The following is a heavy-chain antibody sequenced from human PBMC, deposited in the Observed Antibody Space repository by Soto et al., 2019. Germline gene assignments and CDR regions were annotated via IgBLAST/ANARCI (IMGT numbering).Heavy chain of an antibody. V-gene: IGHV4-31*03. Sequence: QVQLQESGPGLVKPSQTLSLTCTVSGGSISSGGYYWSWIRQHPGKGLEWIGYIYYSGSTYYSPSINSRVTTSVDTSKNQFSLKLSSVTAADTAVYYCAREEGAAAGNFDYWGQGTLVTVSS. CDR2: IYYSGST. CDR3: AREEGAAAGNFDY. J-gene: IGHJ4*02. D-gene: IGHD6-13*01. CDR1: GGSISSGGYY.